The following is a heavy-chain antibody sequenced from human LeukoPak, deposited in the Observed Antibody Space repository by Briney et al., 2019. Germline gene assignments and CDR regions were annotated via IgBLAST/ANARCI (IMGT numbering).Heavy chain of an antibody. D-gene: IGHD6-13*01. CDR2: FYPGDSDT. Sequence: GESLKISCKGSGYSFTSYWIAWVRQMPGKGLEWMGIFYPGDSDTRYSPSFQGQVTISADKSISTAYLQWSSLKASDTAMYYCARRVYSSSWYYFDYWGQGTLVTVSS. CDR3: ARRVYSSSWYYFDY. CDR1: GYSFTSYW. V-gene: IGHV5-51*01. J-gene: IGHJ4*02.